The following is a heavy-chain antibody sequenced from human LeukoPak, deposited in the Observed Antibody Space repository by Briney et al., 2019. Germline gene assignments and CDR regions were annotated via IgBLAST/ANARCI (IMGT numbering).Heavy chain of an antibody. CDR2: IIPIYGTA. Sequence: ASVTVSFKASGGTFNNYPIIWVRQAPGRGLEWLGGIIPIYGTANYALMFQGRITLTAHESTATAYMELRSLTSDDTATYFCATHTGGYNYWWFDIWGQGTLVTVSS. CDR3: ATHTGGYNYWWFDI. D-gene: IGHD5-24*01. CDR1: GGTFNNYP. J-gene: IGHJ5*02. V-gene: IGHV1-69*13.